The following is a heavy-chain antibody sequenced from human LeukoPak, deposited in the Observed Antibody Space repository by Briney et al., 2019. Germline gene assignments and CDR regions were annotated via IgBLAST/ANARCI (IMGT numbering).Heavy chain of an antibody. J-gene: IGHJ6*04. V-gene: IGHV3-21*01. CDR2: ISSSSSYI. D-gene: IGHD3-10*01. CDR1: GFTFSSYS. Sequence: GGSLRLSRAASGFTFSSYSMNWVRQAPGKGLEWVSSISSSSSYIYYADSVKGRFTISRDNAKNSLYLQMNSLRAEDTAVYYCARDLSGGYYYGMDVWGKGTTVTVSS. CDR3: ARDLSGGYYYGMDV.